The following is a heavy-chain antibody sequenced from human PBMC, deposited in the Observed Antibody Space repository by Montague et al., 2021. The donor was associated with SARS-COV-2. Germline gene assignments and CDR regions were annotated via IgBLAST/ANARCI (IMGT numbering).Heavy chain of an antibody. V-gene: IGHV4-59*01. CDR1: GGSISSYS. CDR2: IFYSGST. CDR3: ARTGLGAYDILTGYTVNAFDI. Sequence: SETLSLTCTVSGGSISSYSWSWIRQPPGKRLEWIGYIFYSGSTNYNPSLKSRVTISVDTSKNQFSLKLSSVTAADTAVYYCARTGLGAYDILTGYTVNAFDIWGQGTMVTVSS. J-gene: IGHJ3*02. D-gene: IGHD3-9*01.